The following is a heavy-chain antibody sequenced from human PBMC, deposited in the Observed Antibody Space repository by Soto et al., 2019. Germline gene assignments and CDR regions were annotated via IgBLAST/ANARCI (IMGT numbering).Heavy chain of an antibody. J-gene: IGHJ4*02. V-gene: IGHV4-30-4*01. Sequence: PSETLSLTCTVSGGSISSGDYYWNWIRQPPGKGLEWIGHIYYSGSTYYNPSLKSRVTISLDTSKNQFSLKLSPVTAADTAVYYCASGDGPHYDILTGPRIWSQGTLVTVSS. CDR1: GGSISSGDYY. D-gene: IGHD3-9*01. CDR3: ASGDGPHYDILTGPRI. CDR2: IYYSGST.